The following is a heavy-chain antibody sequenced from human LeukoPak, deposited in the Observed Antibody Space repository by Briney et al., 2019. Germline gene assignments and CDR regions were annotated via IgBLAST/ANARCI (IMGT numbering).Heavy chain of an antibody. J-gene: IGHJ4*02. D-gene: IGHD1-26*01. Sequence: TGGSLRLSCAASGFTFSSYWMHWVRQAPGKGLVWVSRINSDGSSTSYADSVKGRFTISRDNAKNTLYLQMNSLSAEDTAVYYCARESSVGAHKAFDYWGQGTLVTVSS. V-gene: IGHV3-74*01. CDR3: ARESSVGAHKAFDY. CDR1: GFTFSSYW. CDR2: INSDGSST.